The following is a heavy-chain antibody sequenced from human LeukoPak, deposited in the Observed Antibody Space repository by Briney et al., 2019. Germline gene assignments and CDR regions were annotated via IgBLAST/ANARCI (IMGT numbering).Heavy chain of an antibody. Sequence: ASVKVSCKASGGTFSSYAISWVRQAPGQGLEWMGGIIPIFGTANYAQKFQGRVTITADKSTSTAYMELSSLRSEDTAVYYCARDETDYYDSSGYYYWGQGTLVTVSS. V-gene: IGHV1-69*06. J-gene: IGHJ4*02. CDR3: ARDETDYYDSSGYYY. CDR1: GGTFSSYA. CDR2: IIPIFGTA. D-gene: IGHD3-22*01.